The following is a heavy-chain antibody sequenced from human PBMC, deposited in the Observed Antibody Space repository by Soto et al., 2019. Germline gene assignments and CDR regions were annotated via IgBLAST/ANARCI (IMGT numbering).Heavy chain of an antibody. CDR3: AKATSATCTGSICYSFDY. D-gene: IGHD2-21*01. Sequence: GGSLRLSCAASGFTFSSYAMSWVRQAPGKGLEWVSAISGSGGSTYYADSVKGRFTISRDNSKNTLYLQMNSLRPEDTALYYCAKATSATCTGSICYSFDYWGQGTLVTVSS. CDR1: GFTFSSYA. V-gene: IGHV3-23*01. J-gene: IGHJ4*02. CDR2: ISGSGGST.